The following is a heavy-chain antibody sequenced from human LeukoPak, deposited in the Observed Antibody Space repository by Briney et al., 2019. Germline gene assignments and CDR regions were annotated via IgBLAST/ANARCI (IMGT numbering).Heavy chain of an antibody. J-gene: IGHJ4*02. CDR1: GFTFSTYS. CDR2: ISSGSSYI. V-gene: IGHV3-21*01. CDR3: AGGCISASCSFDY. Sequence: PGGSLRLSCAASGFTFSTYSMNWVRQAPGKGLGWVSSISSGSSYIYYADSVMGRFTISRDNAKNSLYLQMNSLRAEDTAVYYCAGGCISASCSFDYWGQGTLVTVSS. D-gene: IGHD2-8*01.